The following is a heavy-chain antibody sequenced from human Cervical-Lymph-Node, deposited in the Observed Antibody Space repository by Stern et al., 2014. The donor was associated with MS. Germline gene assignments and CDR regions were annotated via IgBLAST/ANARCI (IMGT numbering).Heavy chain of an antibody. J-gene: IGHJ5*02. Sequence: VQLVQSGAEVKKPGASVKVSCKASGYTFTSYGISWVRQAHGQGLESMWMINAYNGNTNYAQKLQGRVPMTTDTSTSTAYMELRSLRSDDTAVYYCARTYRPNWFDPWGQGTLVTVSS. CDR2: INAYNGNT. CDR1: GYTFTSYG. V-gene: IGHV1-18*04. CDR3: ARTYRPNWFDP. D-gene: IGHD3-16*01.